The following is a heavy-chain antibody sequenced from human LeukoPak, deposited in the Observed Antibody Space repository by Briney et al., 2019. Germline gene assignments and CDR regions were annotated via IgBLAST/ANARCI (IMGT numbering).Heavy chain of an antibody. Sequence: GGSLRLSCAASGSTFSSYSMNWVRQAPGKGLEWVSSISSSSSYIYYADSVKGRFTISRDNAKNSLYLQMNSLRAEDTAVYYCARFYGDYGSGYWGQGTLVTVSS. J-gene: IGHJ4*02. D-gene: IGHD4-17*01. CDR2: ISSSSSYI. CDR1: GSTFSSYS. V-gene: IGHV3-21*01. CDR3: ARFYGDYGSGY.